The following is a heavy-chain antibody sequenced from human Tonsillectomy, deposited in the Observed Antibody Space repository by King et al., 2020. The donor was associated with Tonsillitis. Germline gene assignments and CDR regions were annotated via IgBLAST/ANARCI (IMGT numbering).Heavy chain of an antibody. CDR2: INHSGST. CDR1: GGSFSGFY. J-gene: IGHJ5*02. V-gene: IGHV4-34*01. CDR3: ARSRGDYDDNSWFDP. Sequence: VQLQQWGAGLLKPSETLSLTCAVYGGSFSGFYWRWVRQPPGKGLEWIGEINHSGSTNYNSSLKSRVTISVDTSKNQFSLKLSSVTAADTAVYYCARSRGDYDDNSWFDPWGQGTLVTVSS. D-gene: IGHD4-17*01.